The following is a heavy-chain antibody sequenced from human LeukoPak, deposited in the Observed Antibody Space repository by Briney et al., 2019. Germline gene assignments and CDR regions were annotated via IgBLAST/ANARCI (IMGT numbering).Heavy chain of an antibody. CDR2: INPNSGGT. J-gene: IGHJ5*02. V-gene: IGHV1-2*02. Sequence: WASVKVSCKASGYTFTGYYMHWVRQAPGQGLEWMGWINPNSGGTNYAQKFQGRVTMTRDTSISTAYMELSRLRSDDTAVYYCARGSSVTYYYGSGSYYNWFDPWGQGTLVTVSS. CDR1: GYTFTGYY. CDR3: ARGSSVTYYYGSGSYYNWFDP. D-gene: IGHD3-10*01.